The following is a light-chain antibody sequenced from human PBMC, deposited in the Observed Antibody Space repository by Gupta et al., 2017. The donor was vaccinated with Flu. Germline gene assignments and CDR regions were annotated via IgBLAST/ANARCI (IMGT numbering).Light chain of an antibody. CDR3: QAWDSNSWV. CDR2: QNN. J-gene: IGLJ3*02. Sequence: YELIHTPSFAASPGQTATITCSGDELEYESICWYQHRPGHSPVLVIYQNNERPSGIPERLSGSKSGNAAPLTISGNQTTEEADYYCQAWDSNSWVFGGGTKLTVL. V-gene: IGLV3-1*01. CDR1: ELEYES.